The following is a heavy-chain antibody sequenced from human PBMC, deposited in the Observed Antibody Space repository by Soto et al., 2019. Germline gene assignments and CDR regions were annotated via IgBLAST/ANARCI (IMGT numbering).Heavy chain of an antibody. Sequence: QVQLVQSGAEVKKPGSSVKVSCKASGGTFSSYTISWVRQAPGQGLEWMGRIIPILGIANYAQKFQGRVTITADKATSTAYMELSSLRSEDTAVYYCARGNAGILTGYYHLDYWGQGTLVTVSS. D-gene: IGHD3-9*01. CDR2: IIPILGIA. J-gene: IGHJ4*02. CDR1: GGTFSSYT. CDR3: ARGNAGILTGYYHLDY. V-gene: IGHV1-69*02.